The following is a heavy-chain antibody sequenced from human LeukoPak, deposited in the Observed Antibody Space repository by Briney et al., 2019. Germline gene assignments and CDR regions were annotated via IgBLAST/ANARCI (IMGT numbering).Heavy chain of an antibody. CDR3: AKPYYYGSGSS. V-gene: IGHV3-23*01. CDR1: GFTFSSYG. D-gene: IGHD3-10*01. CDR2: ISGSGSST. Sequence: GGSLRLSCAASGFTFSSYGMSWVRQAPGKGLEWVSAISGSGSSTYYAASVKGRFTISRDNSKNTLYLQMNSLRAEDTAVYYCAKPYYYGSGSSWGQGTMVTVSS. J-gene: IGHJ3*01.